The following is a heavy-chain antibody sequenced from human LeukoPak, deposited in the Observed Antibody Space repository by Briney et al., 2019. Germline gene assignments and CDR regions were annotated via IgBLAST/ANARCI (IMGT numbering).Heavy chain of an antibody. CDR3: AKEGFGDWNWFDP. CDR2: ISYDGSNK. Sequence: PGRSLRLSCAASGFTFSSYGMHWVRQAPGKGLEWVAVISYDGSNKYYADSVKGRFTISRDNSKNTLYLQMNSLRAEDTAVYYRAKEGFGDWNWFDPWGQGTLVTVSS. J-gene: IGHJ5*02. V-gene: IGHV3-30*18. CDR1: GFTFSSYG. D-gene: IGHD3-10*01.